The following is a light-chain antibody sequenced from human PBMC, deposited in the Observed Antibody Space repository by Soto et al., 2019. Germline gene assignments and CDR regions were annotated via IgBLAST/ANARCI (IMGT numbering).Light chain of an antibody. CDR2: EVS. CDR1: SSDVGGYHH. V-gene: IGLV2-14*01. J-gene: IGLJ2*01. Sequence: QSALTQPASVSGSPGQSITISCTGTSSDVGGYHHVSWYQQHPGKAPKLMIYEVSNRPSGVSNRFSGSKSGNTASLTISGLQAEDESDYYCSSCTSSSTVVFGGGTKLTVL. CDR3: SSCTSSSTVV.